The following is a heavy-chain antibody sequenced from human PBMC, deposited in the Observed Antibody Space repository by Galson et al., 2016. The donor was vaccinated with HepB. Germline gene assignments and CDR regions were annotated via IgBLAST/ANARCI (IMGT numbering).Heavy chain of an antibody. CDR1: GDSVSSNSGA. J-gene: IGHJ6*02. CDR2: TYYRSKWNN. V-gene: IGHV6-1*01. Sequence: CAISGDSVSSNSGAWHWIRQSPSRGLEWLGRTYYRSKWNNDYAVSVKGRITINSDTSKNQFSLHLNSVTPEDTAVYYCAREFAPYDILTGYLNHDLDVWGQGTSVTVSS. CDR3: AREFAPYDILTGYLNHDLDV. D-gene: IGHD3-9*01.